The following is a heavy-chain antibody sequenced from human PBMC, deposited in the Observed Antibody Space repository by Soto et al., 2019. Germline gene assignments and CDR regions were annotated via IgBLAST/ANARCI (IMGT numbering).Heavy chain of an antibody. CDR1: GFTFSSYA. D-gene: IGHD1-26*01. Sequence: QVQLVESGGGVVQPGRSLRLSCAASGFTFSSYAMHWVRQAPGKGLEWVAVISYDGSNKYYADSVKGRFTISRDNSKNTLYLQMNSLRAEDTAVYYCAREQLGERWELLRHFDYWGQGTLVTVSS. V-gene: IGHV3-30-3*01. CDR2: ISYDGSNK. CDR3: AREQLGERWELLRHFDY. J-gene: IGHJ4*02.